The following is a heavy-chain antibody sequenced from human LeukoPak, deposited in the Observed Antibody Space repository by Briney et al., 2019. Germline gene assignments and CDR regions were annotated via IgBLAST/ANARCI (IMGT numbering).Heavy chain of an antibody. V-gene: IGHV4-34*01. CDR1: GGSFSGYY. CDR3: AYNSYGLNYLDY. CDR2: INHSGST. J-gene: IGHJ4*02. D-gene: IGHD5-18*01. Sequence: SETLSLTCAVYGGSFSGYYWSWIRQPPGKGLEWIGEINHSGSTNYNPSLKSRVTISVDTSKNQFSLKLSSVTAADTAVYYCAYNSYGLNYLDYWGQGTLVTVSS.